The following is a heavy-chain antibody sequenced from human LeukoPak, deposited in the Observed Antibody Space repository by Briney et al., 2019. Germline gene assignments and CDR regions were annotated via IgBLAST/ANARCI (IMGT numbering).Heavy chain of an antibody. CDR3: ARAYCSSTSCRKLGDAFDI. J-gene: IGHJ3*02. CDR2: IGTAGDT. CDR1: GFTLSSYD. Sequence: PGGSLRLSCAASGFTLSSYDVHWVRQATGKGLEWVSAIGTAGDTYYPGSVKGRFTISRENAKNSLYLQMNSLRAGDTAVYYCARAYCSSTSCRKLGDAFDIWGQGTMVTVSS. D-gene: IGHD2-2*01. V-gene: IGHV3-13*04.